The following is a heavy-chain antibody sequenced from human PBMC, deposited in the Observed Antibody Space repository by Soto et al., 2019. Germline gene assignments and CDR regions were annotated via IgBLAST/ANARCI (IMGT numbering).Heavy chain of an antibody. Sequence: QLQLQESGSGLVQPSQTLSLTCTASGGSISTSDYCWTWIRQPPGGGLEWIGSIYQTGRTYVIPSLKSRVTTSLDKSKNQFSLKLTSVTAADTALYCCAGEMTIFGVAPGGGVDVWGQGTTVTVSS. J-gene: IGHJ6*02. CDR3: AGEMTIFGVAPGGGVDV. D-gene: IGHD3-3*01. CDR1: GGSISTSDYC. CDR2: IYQTGRT. V-gene: IGHV4-30-2*01.